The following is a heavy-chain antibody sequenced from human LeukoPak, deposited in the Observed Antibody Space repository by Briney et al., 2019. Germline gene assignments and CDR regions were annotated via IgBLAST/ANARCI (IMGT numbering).Heavy chain of an antibody. CDR3: VRVSRGEKYYYYMDV. D-gene: IGHD2-21*01. CDR2: IYHSGRT. J-gene: IGHJ6*03. CDR1: DYSIRSGYY. V-gene: IGHV4-38-2*01. Sequence: SETLPLTCGVSDYSIRSGYYWGWIRQPPGKGLEWIGSIYHSGRTYYNPSLKSRVTISVDTSKNQFSLKLSSVTAADTAVYYCVRVSRGEKYYYYMDVWGKGTTVTVSS.